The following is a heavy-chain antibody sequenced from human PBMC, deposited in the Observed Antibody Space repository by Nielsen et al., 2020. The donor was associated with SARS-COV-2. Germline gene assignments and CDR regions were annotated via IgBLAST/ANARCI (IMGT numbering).Heavy chain of an antibody. CDR2: IYWDDDK. J-gene: IGHJ5*02. V-gene: IGHV2-5*02. Sequence: SGPTLVKPTQTLTLTCTFSGFSLSTSGVGVGWIRQPPGKALEWLALIYWDDDKRYSPSLKSRLTITKDTSKNQVVLTMTNMDPVDTATYYCAHSYYDFWSGYYTGGVNWFDPWGQGTLVTVSS. CDR1: GFSLSTSGVG. CDR3: AHSYYDFWSGYYTGGVNWFDP. D-gene: IGHD3-3*01.